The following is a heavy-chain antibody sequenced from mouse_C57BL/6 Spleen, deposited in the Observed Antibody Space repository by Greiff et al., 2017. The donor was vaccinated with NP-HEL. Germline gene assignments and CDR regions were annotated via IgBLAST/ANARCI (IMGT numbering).Heavy chain of an antibody. CDR1: GFTFSDYG. Sequence: EVHLVESGGGLVKPGGSLKLSCAASGFTFSDYGMHWVRQAPEKGLEWVAYISSGSSTIYYADTVKGRFTISRDNAKNTLFLQMTSLRSEDTAMYYCARPTGKALYYFDYGGQGTTLTVSS. V-gene: IGHV5-17*01. CDR2: ISSGSSTI. D-gene: IGHD4-1*02. J-gene: IGHJ2*01. CDR3: ARPTGKALYYFDY.